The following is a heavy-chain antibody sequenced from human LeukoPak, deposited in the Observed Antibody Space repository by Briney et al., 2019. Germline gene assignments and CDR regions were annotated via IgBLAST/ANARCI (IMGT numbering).Heavy chain of an antibody. CDR1: GGSISSSSYY. Sequence: KPSETLSLTCTVSGGSISSSSYYWGWIRQPPGKGLEWIGSIYYSGSTYYNPSLKSRVTISVDTSKNQFSLKLSSVTAADTAVYYCARRYASSDWYYFDYWGQGTLVTVSS. D-gene: IGHD6-13*01. V-gene: IGHV4-39*01. CDR3: ARRYASSDWYYFDY. J-gene: IGHJ4*02. CDR2: IYYSGST.